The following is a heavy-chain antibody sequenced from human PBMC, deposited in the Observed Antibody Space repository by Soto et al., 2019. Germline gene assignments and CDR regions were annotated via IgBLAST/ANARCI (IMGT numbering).Heavy chain of an antibody. CDR1: GGSISSSSYY. Sequence: SETLSLTCTVSGGSISSSSYYWGWIRHPPGKGLEWIGNVYYGGSTYYNPSLKNRVTISVETSKSQFSLKLSSVTAADTAVYYCAGGDYYHSSGYYFYYYTMDVWGQGTTVTVSS. V-gene: IGHV4-39*01. CDR3: AGGDYYHSSGYYFYYYTMDV. CDR2: VYYGGST. J-gene: IGHJ6*02. D-gene: IGHD3-22*01.